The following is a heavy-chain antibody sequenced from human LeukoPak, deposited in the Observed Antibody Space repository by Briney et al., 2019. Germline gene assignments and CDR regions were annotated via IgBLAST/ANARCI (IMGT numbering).Heavy chain of an antibody. V-gene: IGHV3-15*01. CDR1: GFTFSNAW. CDR3: ARVRGEPTLLWFGELYLSGYFDY. Sequence: GGSLRLSCAASGFTFSNAWMSWVRQAPGKGLEWVGRIKSKTDGGTTDYAAPAKGRFTISRDDSKNTLYLQMNSLRAEDTAVYYCARVRGEPTLLWFGELYLSGYFDYWGQGTLVTVSS. J-gene: IGHJ4*02. D-gene: IGHD3-10*01. CDR2: IKSKTDGGTT.